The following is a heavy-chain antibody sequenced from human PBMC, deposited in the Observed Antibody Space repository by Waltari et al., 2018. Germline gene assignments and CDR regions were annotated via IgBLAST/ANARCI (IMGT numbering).Heavy chain of an antibody. Sequence: EVQLVESGGGLVKPGGSLRLSCAASGFTFSNAWMNWVRQAPGRGLEWVGRIKSKTDGGTTDYAAPVKGRFTISRDDSKNTLYLQMNSVKTEDTAVYYCTTAGDGDRQPEEMDYWGQGTLVTGSS. CDR1: GFTFSNAW. CDR3: TTAGDGDRQPEEMDY. D-gene: IGHD4-17*01. J-gene: IGHJ4*02. CDR2: IKSKTDGGTT. V-gene: IGHV3-15*07.